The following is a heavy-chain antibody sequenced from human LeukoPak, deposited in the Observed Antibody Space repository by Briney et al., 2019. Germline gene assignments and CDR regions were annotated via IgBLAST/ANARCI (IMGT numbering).Heavy chain of an antibody. Sequence: PGGSLRLSCTASGFTFSTYAMSWVRQAPGKGLEWVSYISSSSSTIYYADPVKGRFTISRDNSKNTLYLQMNSLRAEDTAVYYCARDEAQRAFDYWGQGTLVTVSS. J-gene: IGHJ4*02. CDR3: ARDEAQRAFDY. CDR1: GFTFSTYA. V-gene: IGHV3-48*01. CDR2: ISSSSSTI.